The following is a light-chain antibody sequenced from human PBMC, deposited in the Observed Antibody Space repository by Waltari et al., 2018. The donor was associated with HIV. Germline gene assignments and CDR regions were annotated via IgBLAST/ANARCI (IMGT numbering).Light chain of an antibody. V-gene: IGLV8-61*01. CDR3: LLDGGSGNWV. CDR1: SCSVSTSHY. CDR2: STN. Sequence: QPVVTQEPSVSVSPVGTVTLTCSLSSCSVSTSHYHTWYQQTPGQAPLTLIYSTNPRSSGVPDRFSGCLLGDRGALTTTGDQADDEGDYYCLLDGGSGNWVFGGGTKLTVL. J-gene: IGLJ3*02.